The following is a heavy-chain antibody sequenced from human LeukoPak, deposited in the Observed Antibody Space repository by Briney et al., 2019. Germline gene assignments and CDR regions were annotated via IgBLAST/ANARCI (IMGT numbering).Heavy chain of an antibody. CDR2: INAGNGNT. CDR3: ARDPGIAVAKGEFDY. CDR1: GYTFTSYA. D-gene: IGHD6-19*01. J-gene: IGHJ4*02. V-gene: IGHV1-3*01. Sequence: GASVKVSCKASGYTFTSYAMHWVRQAPGQRLEWMGWINAGNGNTKYSQKFQGRVTITRDTSASTAYMELSSLRSEDTAVYYCARDPGIAVAKGEFDYWGQGTLVTVSS.